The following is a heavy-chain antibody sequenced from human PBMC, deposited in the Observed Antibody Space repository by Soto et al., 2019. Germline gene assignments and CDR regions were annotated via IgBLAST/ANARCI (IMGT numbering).Heavy chain of an antibody. CDR1: GFTFSSYG. CDR2: ISYDGSNK. V-gene: IGHV3-30*18. CDR3: AKGAHYDFWSGPQFDY. Sequence: GGSLRLSCAASGFTFSSYGMHWVRQAPGKGLEWVAVISYDGSNKYYADSVKGRFTISRDNSKNTLYLQMNSLRAEDTAVYYCAKGAHYDFWSGPQFDYWGQGTLVTVSS. J-gene: IGHJ4*02. D-gene: IGHD3-3*01.